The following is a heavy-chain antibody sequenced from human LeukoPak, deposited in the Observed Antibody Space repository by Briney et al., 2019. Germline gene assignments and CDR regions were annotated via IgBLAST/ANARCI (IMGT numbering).Heavy chain of an antibody. D-gene: IGHD4-11*01. V-gene: IGHV1-18*01. CDR2: ISAYNGNT. CDR3: ATLTVEHDY. Sequence: ASVKVSCKASGYTFTSYGISWVRQAPGQGLEWMGWISAYNGNTNYAQKLQGRVTMTRDTSTSTVYMELSSLRSEDTAVYYCATLTVEHDYWGQGTLVTVSS. J-gene: IGHJ4*02. CDR1: GYTFTSYG.